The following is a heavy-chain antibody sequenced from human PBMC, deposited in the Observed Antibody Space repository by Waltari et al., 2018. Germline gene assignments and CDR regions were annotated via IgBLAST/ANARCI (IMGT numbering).Heavy chain of an antibody. D-gene: IGHD3-10*01. J-gene: IGHJ4*02. CDR3: AKSLGDTYGRYPMDY. CDR1: GFTFSGYT. Sequence: EVQLLESGGGLVQPGGSLRLSCAASGFTFSGYTMTWVRQAPGKGLEWGSTMRGSGGDTYYADSVKGRFTISRDNSRNTLYLQMNTLRAGDTAVYYCAKSLGDTYGRYPMDYWGQGIQVIVSS. V-gene: IGHV3-23*01. CDR2: MRGSGGDT.